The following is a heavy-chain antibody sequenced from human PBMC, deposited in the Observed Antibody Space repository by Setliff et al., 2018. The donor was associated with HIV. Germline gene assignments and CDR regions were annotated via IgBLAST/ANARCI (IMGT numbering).Heavy chain of an antibody. CDR2: ISPDGSEK. CDR3: AKAFGYCSGGSCPVLMDV. Sequence: GGSLRLSCATSGFTFRDYWMTWVRQAPGGGLQWVASISPDGSEKSLVDSVKGRFTISRDNSKNTLYLQMNSLRAEDTAVYYCAKAFGYCSGGSCPVLMDVWGKGTTVTVSS. J-gene: IGHJ6*03. CDR1: GFTFRDYW. V-gene: IGHV3-7*02. D-gene: IGHD2-15*01.